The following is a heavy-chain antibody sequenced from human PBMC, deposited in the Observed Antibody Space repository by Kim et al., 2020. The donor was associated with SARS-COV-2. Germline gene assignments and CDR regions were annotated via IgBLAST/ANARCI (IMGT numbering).Heavy chain of an antibody. D-gene: IGHD1-26*01. CDR3: ARDLKSGSYLKEISFDI. V-gene: IGHV1-46*01. CDR2: INPSGGST. Sequence: ASVKVSCKASGYTFTSYYMHWVRQAPGQGLEWMGIINPSGGSTSYAQKFQGRVTMTRDTSTSTVYMELSSLRSEDTAVYYCARDLKSGSYLKEISFDIWGQGTMVTVSS. J-gene: IGHJ3*02. CDR1: GYTFTSYY.